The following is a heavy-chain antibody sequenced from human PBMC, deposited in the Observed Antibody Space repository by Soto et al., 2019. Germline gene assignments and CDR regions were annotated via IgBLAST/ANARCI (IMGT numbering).Heavy chain of an antibody. CDR2: ISGSGGNT. J-gene: IGHJ4*02. Sequence: VRSLRLSCPAGTFTCSTYPMSWVLHPPWKGLEWVSIISGSGGNTDYADSVKGRFTMSRDNSKNTVYLQMNSLRAEDTAVYYCAKVPLKYSGSYFDYWGQGTLVTVSS. CDR3: AKVPLKYSGSYFDY. CDR1: TFTCSTYP. D-gene: IGHD1-26*01. V-gene: IGHV3-23*01.